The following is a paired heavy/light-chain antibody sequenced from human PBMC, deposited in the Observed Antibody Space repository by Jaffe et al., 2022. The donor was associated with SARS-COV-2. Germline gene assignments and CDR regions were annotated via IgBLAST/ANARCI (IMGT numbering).Heavy chain of an antibody. CDR2: ISGSGGST. D-gene: IGHD3-16*01. V-gene: IGHV3-23*01. J-gene: IGHJ3*02. CDR3: AKDFPPTWRWGLRSPADAFDI. Sequence: EVQLLESGGGLVQPGGSLRLSCAASGFTFSSYAMSWVRQAPGKGLEWVSAISGSGGSTYYADSVKGRFTISRDNSKNTLYLQMNSLRAEDTAVYYCAKDFPPTWRWGLRSPADAFDIWGQGTMVTVSS. CDR1: GFTFSSYA.
Light chain of an antibody. V-gene: IGLV2-14*01. CDR1: SSDVGGYNY. J-gene: IGLJ2*01. CDR3: SSYTSSGVV. CDR2: EVS. Sequence: QSALTQPASVSGSPGQSITISCTGTSSDVGGYNYVSWYQQHPGKAPKLMIYEVSNRPSGVPDRFSGSKSGNTASLTISGLQAEDEADYYCSSYTSSGVVFGGGTKLTVL.